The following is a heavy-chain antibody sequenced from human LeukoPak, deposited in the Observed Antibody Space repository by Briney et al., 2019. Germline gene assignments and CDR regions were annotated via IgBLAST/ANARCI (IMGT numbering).Heavy chain of an antibody. CDR1: GYTFTDYY. CDR2: INPNSGGT. CDR3: ARRGYSYGCFDY. V-gene: IGHV1-2*02. Sequence: ASVKVSCKASGYTFTDYYMHWVRQAPGQGLEWMGWINPNSGGTHYAQKFKGRVTMTRDTSINTAYMEVSSLRSDDTAVYYCARRGYSYGCFDYWGQGTLVTVSS. D-gene: IGHD5-18*01. J-gene: IGHJ4*02.